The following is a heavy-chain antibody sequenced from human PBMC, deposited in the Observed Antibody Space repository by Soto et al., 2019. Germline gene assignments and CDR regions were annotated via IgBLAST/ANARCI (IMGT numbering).Heavy chain of an antibody. CDR1: GFICSSYD. CDR3: AKATATGGGAFEI. V-gene: IGHV3-23*01. D-gene: IGHD2-8*02. CDR2: ILVGGST. J-gene: IGHJ3*02. Sequence: LRLSCGVSGFICSSYDMSWVRQAPGKGLEWVSTILVGGSTHYEDSVKGRFTISRDTSKNTVYLQMNSLTAGDTAMYYCAKATATGGGAFEIYGQGTMVTVSS.